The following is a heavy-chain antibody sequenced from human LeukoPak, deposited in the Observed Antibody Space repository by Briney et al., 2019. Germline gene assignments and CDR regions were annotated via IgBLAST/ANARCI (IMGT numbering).Heavy chain of an antibody. CDR1: GYTFTGYY. CDR3: ARPKWLRSSSYAFDI. D-gene: IGHD5-12*01. V-gene: IGHV1-2*02. J-gene: IGHJ3*02. CDR2: INPNSGDT. Sequence: ASVNVSCKASGYTFTGYYMHWVRQAPGQGLEWMGWINPNSGDTNYAQKFQGRVTMTRDTSISTAYMELSRLRSDDTAVYYCARPKWLRSSSYAFDIWGQGTMVTVSS.